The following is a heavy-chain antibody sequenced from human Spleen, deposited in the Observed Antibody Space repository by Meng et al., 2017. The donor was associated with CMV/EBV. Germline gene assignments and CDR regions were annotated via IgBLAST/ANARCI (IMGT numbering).Heavy chain of an antibody. CDR1: GGSLMGYY. CDR2: INHSGST. V-gene: IGHV4-34*01. Sequence: QVQLYPCAAGRLKSSATPSLTCAVYGGSLMGYYWSWIRQPPGKGLEWIGEINHSGSTNYNPSLKSRVTISVDTSKNQFSLKLSSVTAADTAVYYCARGKRVGAYFDYWGQGTLVTVSS. CDR3: ARGKRVGAYFDY. D-gene: IGHD1-26*01. J-gene: IGHJ4*02.